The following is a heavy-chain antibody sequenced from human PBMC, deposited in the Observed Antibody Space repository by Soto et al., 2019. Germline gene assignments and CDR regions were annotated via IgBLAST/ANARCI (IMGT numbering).Heavy chain of an antibody. V-gene: IGHV3-30*03. CDR1: GFTFSSYG. CDR3: ARDLYRAWDSSSKTIFDY. D-gene: IGHD6-6*01. CDR2: ISYDGSNK. J-gene: IGHJ4*02. Sequence: GGSLRLSCAASGFTFSSYGMHWVRQAPGKGLEWVAVISYDGSNKYYADSVKGRFTISRDNSKNTLYLQMNSLRAEDTAVYYCARDLYRAWDSSSKTIFDYWGQGTLVTVSS.